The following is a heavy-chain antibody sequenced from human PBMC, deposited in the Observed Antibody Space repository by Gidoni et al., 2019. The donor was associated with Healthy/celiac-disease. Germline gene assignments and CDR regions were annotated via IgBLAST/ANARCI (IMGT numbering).Heavy chain of an antibody. CDR3: AREREGTSGPDYYYYGMDV. D-gene: IGHD3-10*01. J-gene: IGHJ6*02. Sequence: QVQLVESGGGVVQPGRSLRLSCAASGFTFSSYALHWVRQAPGQGLEWVAVISYDGSNKYYADSVKGRFTISRDNSKNTLYLQMNSLRAEDTAVYYCAREREGTSGPDYYYYGMDVWGQGTTVTVSS. CDR1: GFTFSSYA. V-gene: IGHV3-30-3*01. CDR2: ISYDGSNK.